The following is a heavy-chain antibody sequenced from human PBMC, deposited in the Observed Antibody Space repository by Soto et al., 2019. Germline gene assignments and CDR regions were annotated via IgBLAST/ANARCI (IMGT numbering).Heavy chain of an antibody. J-gene: IGHJ5*02. CDR2: ISSSSSYI. CDR1: GFTFSSYS. Sequence: GGSLRLSCAASGFTFSSYSMNWVRQAPGKGLEWVSSISSSSSYIYYADSVKGRFTISRDNAKNSLYLQMNSLRAEDTAVYYCARDLEFPLGYCSSTSCSAHWFDPWGQGTLVTVSS. CDR3: ARDLEFPLGYCSSTSCSAHWFDP. V-gene: IGHV3-21*01. D-gene: IGHD2-2*01.